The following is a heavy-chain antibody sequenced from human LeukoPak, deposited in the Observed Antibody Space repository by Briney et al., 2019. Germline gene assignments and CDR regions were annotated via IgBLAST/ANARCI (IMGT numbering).Heavy chain of an antibody. CDR1: EFTFSTYA. CDR3: ARDGAPDQPYQLLFYPLDY. J-gene: IGHJ4*02. CDR2: TALDAITK. D-gene: IGHD2-2*01. Sequence: GGSRGFSCAASEFTFSTYAMHWFRQAPGKGLDGLPVTALDAITKYYADSVKGRFTISRDNSKNTLYLKMNSLRAEDTAVYYCARDGAPDQPYQLLFYPLDYWGQGTLITVSS. V-gene: IGHV3-30*04.